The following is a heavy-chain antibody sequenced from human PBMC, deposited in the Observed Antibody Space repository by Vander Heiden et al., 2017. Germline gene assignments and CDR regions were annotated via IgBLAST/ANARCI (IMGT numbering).Heavy chain of an antibody. CDR2: ISSSSSYI. CDR3: ARGRDCSGGSCYVMGY. D-gene: IGHD2-15*01. V-gene: IGHV3-21*01. Sequence: VQLVESGGGLVKPGGSLRLYCAASGFTFSSDSMHWVRQAPGTGLEWVLSISSSSSYIYYADSVKVRFTISRENAKNSVDLQMNSLRAEDTAVYYCARGRDCSGGSCYVMGYWGQGTLVTVSS. J-gene: IGHJ4*02. CDR1: GFTFSSDS.